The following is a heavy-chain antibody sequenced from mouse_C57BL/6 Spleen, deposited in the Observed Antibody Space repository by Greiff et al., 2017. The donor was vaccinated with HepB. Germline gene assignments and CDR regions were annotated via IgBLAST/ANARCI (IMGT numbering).Heavy chain of an antibody. V-gene: IGHV1-81*01. J-gene: IGHJ2*01. CDR2: IYPRSGKT. D-gene: IGHD1-1*01. Sequence: QVQLQQSGAELARPGASVKLSCKASGYTFTSYGISWVKQSTGQGLEWIGEIYPRSGKTYYNEKFKGKATLTADTSSSTAYMELRSLTSEDSAVYFCARWGPYYYGSSCDYFDYWGQGTTLTVSS. CDR3: ARWGPYYYGSSCDYFDY. CDR1: GYTFTSYG.